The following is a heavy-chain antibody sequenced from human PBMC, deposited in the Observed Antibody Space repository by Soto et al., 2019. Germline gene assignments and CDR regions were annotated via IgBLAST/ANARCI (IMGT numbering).Heavy chain of an antibody. J-gene: IGHJ4*02. Sequence: GGSLRLSCAASGFTFSSYSMNWVRQAPGKGLEWVSSISSSSSYIYYADSVKGRFTISRDNAKNSLYLQMNSLRAEDTAVYYCASDFSSSPTYWGQGTLVTVSS. CDR3: ASDFSSSPTY. CDR2: ISSSSSYI. D-gene: IGHD6-13*01. CDR1: GFTFSSYS. V-gene: IGHV3-21*01.